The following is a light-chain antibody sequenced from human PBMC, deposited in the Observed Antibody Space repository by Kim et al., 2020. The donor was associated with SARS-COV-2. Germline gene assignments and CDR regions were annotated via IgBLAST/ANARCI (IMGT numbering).Light chain of an antibody. CDR1: SSNIGSGYD. Sequence: QRVTISCTGSSSNIGSGYDVHWYQQLPGTAPKLLIYRNSNRPSGVPDRFSGSKSGTSASLAITGLQAEDEADYYCQSYDSSLSASVFGGGTQLTVL. J-gene: IGLJ2*01. V-gene: IGLV1-40*01. CDR3: QSYDSSLSASV. CDR2: RNS.